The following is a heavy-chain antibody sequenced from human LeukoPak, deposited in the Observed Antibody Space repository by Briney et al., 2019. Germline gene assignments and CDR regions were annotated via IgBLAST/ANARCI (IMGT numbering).Heavy chain of an antibody. CDR3: ATYRQVLLPFES. D-gene: IGHD2-8*02. V-gene: IGHV3-23*01. J-gene: IGHJ4*02. CDR2: IFPSGGEI. Sequence: GGSLRLSCTASGFIFSDYDMEWVRQAPGKGLEWVSSIFPSGGEIHYADSVRGRFTISRDNSKSTLSLQTNSLRAEDTAIYYCATYRQVLLPFESWGQGTLVTVSS. CDR1: GFIFSDYD.